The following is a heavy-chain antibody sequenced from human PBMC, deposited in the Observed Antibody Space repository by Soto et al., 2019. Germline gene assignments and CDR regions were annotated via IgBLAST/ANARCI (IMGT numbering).Heavy chain of an antibody. CDR1: GGTFSSYA. CDR2: IIPIFGTA. V-gene: IGHV1-69*06. Sequence: SVKVSCKASGGTFSSYAISWVRQAPGQGLEWMGGIIPIFGTANYAQKFQGRVTITADKSTSTAYMELSSLRSEDTAVYYCARVGRTPHYDILTHSAPMDVWGQGTTVTV. CDR3: ARVGRTPHYDILTHSAPMDV. D-gene: IGHD3-9*01. J-gene: IGHJ6*02.